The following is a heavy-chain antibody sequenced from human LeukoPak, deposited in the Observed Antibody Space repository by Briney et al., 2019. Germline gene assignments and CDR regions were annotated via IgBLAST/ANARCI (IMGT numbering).Heavy chain of an antibody. CDR2: IYHSGST. D-gene: IGHD1-14*01. V-gene: IGHV4-38-2*02. CDR1: GYSISSGYY. CDR3: ARNWNHYYYYYYMDV. J-gene: IGHJ6*03. Sequence: SETLSLTCTVSGYSISSGYYWGWIRQPPGKGLEWIGSIYHSGSTNYNPPLKSRVTISVDTSKNQFSLKLSSVTAADTAVYYCARNWNHYYYYYYMDVWAKGPRSPSP.